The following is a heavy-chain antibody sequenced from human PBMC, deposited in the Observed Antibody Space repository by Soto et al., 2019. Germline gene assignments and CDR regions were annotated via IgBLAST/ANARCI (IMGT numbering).Heavy chain of an antibody. D-gene: IGHD2-21*02. CDR2: IYWDDDK. Sequence: QITLKESGPTLVKPTQTLTLTCTFSGFSLSTSGVGVGWIRQPPGKALEWLALIYWDDDKRYSPTLRSRLTITTHTSRNQCVLTMTKLDPADTATYYCIQSRCGGDCLQSYASLYYYGLDAWGQGTTVAVSS. V-gene: IGHV2-5*02. J-gene: IGHJ6*02. CDR3: IQSRCGGDCLQSYASLYYYGLDA. CDR1: GFSLSTSGVG.